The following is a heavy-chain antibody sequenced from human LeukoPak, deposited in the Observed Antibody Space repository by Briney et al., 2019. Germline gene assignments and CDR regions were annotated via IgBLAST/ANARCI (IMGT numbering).Heavy chain of an antibody. Sequence: SGGSLRLSCTGSGFIFGEYAMSWFRQAPGKGLEWVGFIRSKAYGGTPDYAASVKGRFSISRDDSKSIAYLQMNSLKTEDTAVYYCTRNTDTALHFDYWGQGTLVTVSS. J-gene: IGHJ4*02. D-gene: IGHD5-18*01. CDR1: GFIFGEYA. CDR3: TRNTDTALHFDY. CDR2: IRSKAYGGTP. V-gene: IGHV3-49*03.